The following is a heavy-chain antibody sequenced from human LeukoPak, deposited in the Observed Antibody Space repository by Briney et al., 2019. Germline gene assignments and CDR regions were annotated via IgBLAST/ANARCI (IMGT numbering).Heavy chain of an antibody. CDR2: IYTSGST. Sequence: SETLSLTCTVSGGSISSGSYYWSWIRQPAGKGLEWIGRIYTSGSTNYNPSLKSRVTISVDTSKNQFSLKLSSVTAADTAVYYCARSPGPSSTSRGAFDIWGQGTMVTVSS. D-gene: IGHD2-2*01. CDR3: ARSPGPSSTSRGAFDI. J-gene: IGHJ3*02. CDR1: GGSISSGSYY. V-gene: IGHV4-61*02.